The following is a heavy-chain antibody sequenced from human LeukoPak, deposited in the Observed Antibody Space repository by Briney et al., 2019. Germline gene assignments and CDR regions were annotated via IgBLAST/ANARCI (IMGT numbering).Heavy chain of an antibody. CDR1: GGSVSSTEFY. V-gene: IGHV4-39*01. D-gene: IGHD3-9*01. J-gene: IGHJ4*02. CDR3: ARLSKGRYFDYIFDN. CDR2: IYYTGIT. Sequence: PSETLSLTCTVSGGSVSSTEFYWGWLRQPPGKGLPWLGNIYYTGITYYNPSLNSRVAMSVDTSQNQFSLKMASVTAADTAVYYCARLSKGRYFDYIFDNWGQGTLVTVSS.